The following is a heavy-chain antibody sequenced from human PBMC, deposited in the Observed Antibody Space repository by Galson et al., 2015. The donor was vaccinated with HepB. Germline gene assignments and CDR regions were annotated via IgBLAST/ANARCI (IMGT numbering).Heavy chain of an antibody. D-gene: IGHD2-21*02. CDR1: GFIFSDYG. CDR3: AKDPALTASYYSLVLDG. V-gene: IGHV3-30*18. Sequence: SLRLSCAASGFIFSDYGMHWVRQAPGKGLEWVAVISYDGNTKFYADSVKGRFTISRDNSKSTLYLQMDSLRAEDTAVYYCAKDPALTASYYSLVLDGCGLWTTVTVSS. J-gene: IGHJ6*02. CDR2: ISYDGNTK.